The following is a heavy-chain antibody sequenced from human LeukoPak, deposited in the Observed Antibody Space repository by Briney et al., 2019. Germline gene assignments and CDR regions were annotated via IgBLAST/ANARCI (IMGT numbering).Heavy chain of an antibody. J-gene: IGHJ6*04. Sequence: ASVKVSCKASGYTFTSYGISWVRQAPGQGLEWMGWISAYNGNTNYAQKLQGRVTVTTDTSTSTAYMELRSLRSDDTAVYYCARGPTSDYYYYYGMDVWGKGTTVTVSS. V-gene: IGHV1-18*01. CDR2: ISAYNGNT. CDR3: ARGPTSDYYYYYGMDV. CDR1: GYTFTSYG.